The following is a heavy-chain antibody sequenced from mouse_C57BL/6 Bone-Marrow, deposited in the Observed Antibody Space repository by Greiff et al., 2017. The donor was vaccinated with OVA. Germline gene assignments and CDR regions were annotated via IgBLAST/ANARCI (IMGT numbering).Heavy chain of an antibody. V-gene: IGHV5-9-1*02. D-gene: IGHD2-5*01. Sequence: EVKVVESGEGLVKPGGSLKLSCAASGFTFSSYAMSWVRQTPEKRLEWVAYISSGGDYIYYADTVKGRFTISRDNARNTLYLQMSSLKSEDTAMYYCTRVYSNYPLWYFDVWGTGTTVTVSS. CDR2: ISSGGDYI. J-gene: IGHJ1*03. CDR1: GFTFSSYA. CDR3: TRVYSNYPLWYFDV.